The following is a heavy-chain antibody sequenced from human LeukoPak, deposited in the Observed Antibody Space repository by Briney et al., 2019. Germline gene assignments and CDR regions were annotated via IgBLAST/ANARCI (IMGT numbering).Heavy chain of an antibody. CDR3: ARDKCSSTYCYDRSIPPGHFDY. CDR1: GGSISTSFYY. V-gene: IGHV4-39*07. D-gene: IGHD2-2*01. CDR2: IYYSGST. J-gene: IGHJ4*02. Sequence: SETLSLTCTVSGGSISTSFYYWGWIRQPPGKGLEWIGTIYYSGSTYYNPSLKSRVTISVDTSKNQFSLKLSSVTAADTAVYYCARDKCSSTYCYDRSIPPGHFDYWAREPWSPSPQ.